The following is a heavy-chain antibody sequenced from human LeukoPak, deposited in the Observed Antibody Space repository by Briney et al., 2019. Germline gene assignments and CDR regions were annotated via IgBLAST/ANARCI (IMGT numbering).Heavy chain of an antibody. CDR3: ARGALLYYFDY. CDR2: IYSGGST. J-gene: IGHJ4*02. V-gene: IGHV3-53*01. CDR1: GFTVSSNY. Sequence: GGSLRLSCAASGFTVSSNYMSWVRQAPGKGLEWVSVIYSGGSTYYADSVKGRFTISRDNSKNTLYLQMNGLRAEDTAVYYCARGALLYYFDYWGQGILVTVSS. D-gene: IGHD2-21*01.